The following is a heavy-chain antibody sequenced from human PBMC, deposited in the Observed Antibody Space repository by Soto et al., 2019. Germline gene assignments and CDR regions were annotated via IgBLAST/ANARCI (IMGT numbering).Heavy chain of an antibody. CDR3: ARVGSSSWYFEP. Sequence: QVQLVESGGGVVQPGRSLRLSCAASGFTFSSYGMHWVRQAPGKGLEWVAVIWYDGSNKYYADSVKGRFTISRDNSKNTLYLQMNSLRAEDTAVYYCARVGSSSWYFEPWGQGTLVTVSS. D-gene: IGHD6-13*01. CDR2: IWYDGSNK. J-gene: IGHJ4*02. CDR1: GFTFSSYG. V-gene: IGHV3-33*01.